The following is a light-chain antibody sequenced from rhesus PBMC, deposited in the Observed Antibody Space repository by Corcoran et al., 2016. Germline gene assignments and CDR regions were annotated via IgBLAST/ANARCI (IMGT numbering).Light chain of an antibody. CDR2: GAS. Sequence: QVILTQSPATLSLSPGERATLSCRASQSVSSYLAWYQQKPGQAPRSLIYGASSRATGIPDRFIGSGFGTDVTVTISRLEPEDGGVNHCYQHSSGYPWTFGQGTKVEIK. CDR3: YQHSSGYPWT. J-gene: IGKJ1*01. CDR1: QSVSSY. V-gene: IGKV3-10*01.